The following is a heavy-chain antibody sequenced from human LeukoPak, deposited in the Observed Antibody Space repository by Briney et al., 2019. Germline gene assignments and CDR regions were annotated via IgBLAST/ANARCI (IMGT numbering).Heavy chain of an antibody. V-gene: IGHV3-11*04. CDR3: AREAQIITMVRGYFDY. CDR2: ISSSGSTI. J-gene: IGHJ4*02. CDR1: GFTFSDYY. D-gene: IGHD3-10*01. Sequence: GGXLRLSCAASGFTFSDYYMSWLRQAPGKGLEWVSYISSSGSTIYYADSVKGRFTISRDNAKNSLYLQMNSLRAEDTAVYYCAREAQIITMVRGYFDYWGQGTLVTVSS.